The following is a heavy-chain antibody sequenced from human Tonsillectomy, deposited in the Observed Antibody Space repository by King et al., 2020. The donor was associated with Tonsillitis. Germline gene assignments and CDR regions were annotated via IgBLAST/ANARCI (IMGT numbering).Heavy chain of an antibody. D-gene: IGHD3-22*01. J-gene: IGHJ4*02. Sequence: VQLQESGPGLVKPSETLSLTCTVSGGSVSSGSYYWSWIRQPPGKGLEWIGYIYYSGSTNYNPSLKSRVTISVDTSKNQFSLKLSSVTAADTAVYYCATKHCYDSSGYLPWFDYWGQGTLVTVSS. V-gene: IGHV4-61*01. CDR2: IYYSGST. CDR1: GGSVSSGSYY. CDR3: ATKHCYDSSGYLPWFDY.